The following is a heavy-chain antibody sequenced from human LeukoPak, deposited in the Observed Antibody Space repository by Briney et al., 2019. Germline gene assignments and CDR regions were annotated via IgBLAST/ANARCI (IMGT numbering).Heavy chain of an antibody. V-gene: IGHV1-69*01. CDR2: IIPIFGTA. D-gene: IGHD4-11*01. J-gene: IGHJ6*03. Sequence: SVKVSXKASGGTFSSYAISWVRQAPGQGLEWMGGIIPIFGTANYAQKFQGRVTITADESTSTAYMELSSLRSEDTAVYYCARAVTPPQYYYYYMDVWGKGTTVTVSS. CDR1: GGTFSSYA. CDR3: ARAVTPPQYYYYYMDV.